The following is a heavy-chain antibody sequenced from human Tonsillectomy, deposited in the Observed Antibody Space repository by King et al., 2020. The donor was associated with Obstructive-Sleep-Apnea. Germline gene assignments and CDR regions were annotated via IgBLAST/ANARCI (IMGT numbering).Heavy chain of an antibody. Sequence: VQLVESGGGVVQPGRSLRLSCAASGFALTSYGMHWVRQAPGKGLEWVAVISYDGSNKYYADSVKGRFTISRDNYKNTLSLHMNSLRLEDTAVYYCAKDRGFGEKPTLFDYWGQGTLVTVSS. D-gene: IGHD3-10*01. V-gene: IGHV3-30*18. CDR2: ISYDGSNK. CDR3: AKDRGFGEKPTLFDY. J-gene: IGHJ4*02. CDR1: GFALTSYG.